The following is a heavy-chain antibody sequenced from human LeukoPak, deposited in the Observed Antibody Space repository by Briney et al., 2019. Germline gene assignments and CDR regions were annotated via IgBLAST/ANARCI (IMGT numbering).Heavy chain of an antibody. V-gene: IGHV3-23*01. Sequence: GGSLRLSCAASGFTFSSYGMNWVRQAPGKGLEWVSGISGSGGITYYADSVKGRFSISRDNSKNTLYLQMNSLRAEDTAVYYCAKSTTVTIDYWGQGTLVTVSS. D-gene: IGHD4-17*01. CDR2: ISGSGGIT. CDR1: GFTFSSYG. J-gene: IGHJ4*02. CDR3: AKSTTVTIDY.